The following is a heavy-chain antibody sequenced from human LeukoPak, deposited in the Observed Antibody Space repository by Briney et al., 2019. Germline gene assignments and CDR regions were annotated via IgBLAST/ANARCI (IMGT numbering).Heavy chain of an antibody. J-gene: IGHJ4*02. D-gene: IGHD3-3*02. CDR1: GFTVSSNY. V-gene: IGHV3-53*01. Sequence: GGSLRLSCAASGFTVSSNYMSWVRQAPGKGLEWVSLIYSGGNTYYADSVKGRFTISRDNSKNTLYLQMNSLRGEDTAVYYCAQISASYWGQGTLVTVSS. CDR3: AQISASY. CDR2: IYSGGNT.